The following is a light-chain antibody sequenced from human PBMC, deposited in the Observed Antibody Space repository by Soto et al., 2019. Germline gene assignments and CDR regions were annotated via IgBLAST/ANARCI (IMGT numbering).Light chain of an antibody. CDR2: DAS. J-gene: IGKJ4*02. Sequence: EIVLTQSPATLSLSPGERATLSCRASQSVSSYLAWYQQKPGQAPRLLIYDASNRATGIPARLSGSGSGTDCTLTITSLEPEDFAVYYCQQYNNWPPVKFRGGTQVEIK. CDR3: QQYNNWPPVK. CDR1: QSVSSY. V-gene: IGKV3-11*01.